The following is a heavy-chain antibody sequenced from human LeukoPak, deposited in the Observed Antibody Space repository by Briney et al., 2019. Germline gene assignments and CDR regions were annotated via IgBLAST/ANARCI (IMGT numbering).Heavy chain of an antibody. V-gene: IGHV4-4*07. CDR1: GGSINSYF. J-gene: IGHJ4*02. CDR3: ARVDIRTAFFDY. Sequence: SETLSLTCTVSGGSINSYFWSWIRQPAGKGLEWIGRIYSSGSTGYNPSLKRRVTMSLDTSKNQFALNLSSVTAADTAVYYCARVDIRTAFFDYWGQGTLVTVSS. D-gene: IGHD5-12*01. CDR2: IYSSGST.